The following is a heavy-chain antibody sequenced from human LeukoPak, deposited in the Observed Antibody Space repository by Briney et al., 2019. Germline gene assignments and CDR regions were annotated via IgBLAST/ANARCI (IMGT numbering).Heavy chain of an antibody. V-gene: IGHV3-23*01. J-gene: IGHJ4*02. CDR1: GFTFSSYA. Sequence: GGSLRLSCAASGFTFSSYAMSWVRQAPGKGLEWVSAISGSGGSTYYADSVKGRFTISRDNSKNTLYLQMNSLRAEDTAVYYCAALASYCSSTSCYPDFDYWGQGTLVTVSS. CDR2: ISGSGGST. CDR3: AALASYCSSTSCYPDFDY. D-gene: IGHD2-2*01.